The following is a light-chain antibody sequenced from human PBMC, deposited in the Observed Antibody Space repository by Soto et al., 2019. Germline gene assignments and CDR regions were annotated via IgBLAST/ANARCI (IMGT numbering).Light chain of an antibody. CDR2: AAS. V-gene: IGKV1-6*01. CDR3: LHDYNYPRT. CDR1: QGIRSE. Sequence: AIQMTQSPSSLSASVGDRVIITCRASQGIRSELAWYQQKPGKAPDLLIYAASTLRPGVPYRFSGSGSGTDFTLTISNLQPEDFATYYCLHDYNYPRTFGQGTKVEIK. J-gene: IGKJ1*01.